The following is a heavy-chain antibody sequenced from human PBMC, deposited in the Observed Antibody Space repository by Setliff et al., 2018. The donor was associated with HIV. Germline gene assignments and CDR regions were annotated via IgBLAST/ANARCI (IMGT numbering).Heavy chain of an antibody. V-gene: IGHV4-61*05. D-gene: IGHD6-13*01. CDR2: IYTSRGT. J-gene: IGHJ4*02. CDR3: ARSPSYRSSWEYYFDY. Sequence: SETLSLTCTVSGGSIRSTSYYWGWIRQPPGKGLEWIGYIYTSRGTNYNHSLRTRAIISVDTSNQFSLKLSSVTAADAAVYYCARSPSYRSSWEYYFDYWGQGILVTVSS. CDR1: GGSIRSTSYY.